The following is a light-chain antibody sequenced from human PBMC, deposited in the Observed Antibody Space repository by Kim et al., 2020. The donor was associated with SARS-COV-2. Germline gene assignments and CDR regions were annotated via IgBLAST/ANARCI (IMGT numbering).Light chain of an antibody. CDR2: EAS. V-gene: IGKV1-5*03. Sequence: GDRVNITCRAGESITNWLAWYQQKPGRAPKLLIYEASNLESGVPRRFSGSGSGTEFTLTISSLQADDFATYYCQEYAAYPFTFAQGTKLEI. CDR3: QEYAAYPFT. CDR1: ESITNW. J-gene: IGKJ2*01.